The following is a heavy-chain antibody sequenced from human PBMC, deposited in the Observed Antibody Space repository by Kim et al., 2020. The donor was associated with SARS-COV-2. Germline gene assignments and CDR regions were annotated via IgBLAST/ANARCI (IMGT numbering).Heavy chain of an antibody. CDR1: GFTFSSYT. CDR3: ARGAYSTGWYWGY. D-gene: IGHD6-19*01. V-gene: IGHV3-48*04. J-gene: IGHJ4*02. CDR2: ISSSSATI. Sequence: GGSLRLSCAASGFTFSSYTMNWVRQAPGKGLEWVSYISSSSATIYYADSVKGRSTISRDDAKNSLYLQMNSLRADDTAVYYCARGAYSTGWYWGYWGQGT.